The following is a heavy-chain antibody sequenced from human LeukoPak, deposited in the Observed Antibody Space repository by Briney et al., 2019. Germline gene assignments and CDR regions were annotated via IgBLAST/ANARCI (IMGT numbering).Heavy chain of an antibody. Sequence: ASVKVSCKASGYTFTGYYMHWVRQAPGQGLEWMGWINPNSGGTNYAQKFQGRVTMTRDTSISTAHMELSRLRSDDTAVYYCARGARTFGESSGGWFDPWGQGTLVTVSS. J-gene: IGHJ5*02. CDR3: ARGARTFGESSGGWFDP. CDR1: GYTFTGYY. CDR2: INPNSGGT. D-gene: IGHD3-10*01. V-gene: IGHV1-2*02.